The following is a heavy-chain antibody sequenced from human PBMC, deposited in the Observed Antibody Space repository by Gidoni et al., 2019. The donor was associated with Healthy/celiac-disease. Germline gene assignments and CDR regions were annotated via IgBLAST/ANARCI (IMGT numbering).Heavy chain of an antibody. V-gene: IGHV3-30*18. D-gene: IGHD7-27*01. Sequence: QVQLVESGGGVVQPGRSLRLSCAASGFTFSSYGMHWVRQAPVKGLEWVAVISYDGSNKYYADSVKGRFTISRDNSKNTLYLQMNSLRAEDTAVYYCAKDAGGGWGSEDFDYWGQGTLVTVSS. J-gene: IGHJ4*02. CDR3: AKDAGGGWGSEDFDY. CDR1: GFTFSSYG. CDR2: ISYDGSNK.